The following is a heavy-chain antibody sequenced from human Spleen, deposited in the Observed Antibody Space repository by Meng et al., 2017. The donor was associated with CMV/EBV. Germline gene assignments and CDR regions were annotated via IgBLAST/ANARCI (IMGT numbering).Heavy chain of an antibody. V-gene: IGHV1-2*02. CDR1: TGYY. Sequence: TGYYMHWVRQAPGQGLEWMGWINPNSGGTNYAQKFQGRVTMTRDTSISTAYMELSRLRSDDTAVYYCARDSSQRLLWFGEAPSGYFQHWGQGTLVTVSS. CDR2: INPNSGGT. D-gene: IGHD3-10*01. CDR3: ARDSSQRLLWFGEAPSGYFQH. J-gene: IGHJ1*01.